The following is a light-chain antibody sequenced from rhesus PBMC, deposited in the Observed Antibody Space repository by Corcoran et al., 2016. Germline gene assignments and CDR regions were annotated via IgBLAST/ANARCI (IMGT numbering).Light chain of an antibody. J-gene: IGKJ3*01. CDR2: KAS. V-gene: IGKV1-22*01. Sequence: DIQMTQSPSSLSASVGDTVTITCRASQSISSWLDWYQQKPGKAPKLLIYKASSLQSGVPSRFSGSGSGTNFTLTIRSLQPEEFAASYCLQYSSSPFAFGPGTKLDIK. CDR1: QSISSW. CDR3: LQYSSSPFA.